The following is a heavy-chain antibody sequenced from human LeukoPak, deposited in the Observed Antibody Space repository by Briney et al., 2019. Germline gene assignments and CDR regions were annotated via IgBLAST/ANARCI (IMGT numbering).Heavy chain of an antibody. D-gene: IGHD6-19*01. J-gene: IGHJ3*02. CDR3: ARDAYQQWLVPGSAFDI. CDR1: AFTFSTYA. Sequence: PGGSLRLSCAASAFTFSTYAMHWVRQAPGKGLEWVAVISYDGTNEDYADSVKGRVTISRDNSKKTLYLQLTSLRAEDTAVYYCARDAYQQWLVPGSAFDIWGQGTRVTVSS. V-gene: IGHV3-30*04. CDR2: ISYDGTNE.